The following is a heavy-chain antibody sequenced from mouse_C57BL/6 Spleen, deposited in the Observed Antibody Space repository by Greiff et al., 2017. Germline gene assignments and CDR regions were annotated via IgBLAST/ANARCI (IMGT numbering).Heavy chain of an antibody. V-gene: IGHV1-52*01. Sequence: VQLQESGAELVRPGSSVKLSCKASGYTFTSYWMHWVKQRPIQGLEWIGNIDPSDSETHYNQKFKDKATLTVDKSSSTAYMQLSSLTSEDSAVYYCARGREDWYFDVWGTGTTVTVSS. CDR3: ARGREDWYFDV. CDR1: GYTFTSYW. CDR2: IDPSDSET. J-gene: IGHJ1*03.